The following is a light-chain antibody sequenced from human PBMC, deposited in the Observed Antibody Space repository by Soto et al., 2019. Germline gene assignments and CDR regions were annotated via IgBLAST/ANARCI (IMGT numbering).Light chain of an antibody. CDR2: GAS. CDR1: QSVSSSY. J-gene: IGKJ1*01. V-gene: IGKV3-20*01. Sequence: EIVLTQSPGTLSLSPGERATLSCRASQSVSSSYLAWYQQRPGQAPRRLIYGASNRATGIPDRFSGSGSGTDFTLTISRLEPEDFAVYYCQRYGSSPPWTFGQGTKVEIK. CDR3: QRYGSSPPWT.